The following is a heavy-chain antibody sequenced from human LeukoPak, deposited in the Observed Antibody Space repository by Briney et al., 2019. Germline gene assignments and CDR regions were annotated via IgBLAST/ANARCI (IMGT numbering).Heavy chain of an antibody. J-gene: IGHJ5*02. Sequence: SETLSLTCTVSGGPISSYYWSWLRQPPGKGLEWIGYIYYSGSTNYNPSLKSRVTISVDTSKNQFSLKLSSVTAADTAVYYCARMTQQLVLGHIWFGGWGQRTLVTAS. V-gene: IGHV4-59*01. CDR1: GGPISSYY. CDR2: IYYSGST. CDR3: ARMTQQLVLGHIWFGG. D-gene: IGHD6-13*01.